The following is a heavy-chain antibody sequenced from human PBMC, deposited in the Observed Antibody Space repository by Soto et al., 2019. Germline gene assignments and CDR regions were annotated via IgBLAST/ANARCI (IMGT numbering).Heavy chain of an antibody. CDR2: INPSDEGT. D-gene: IGHD3-16*01. Sequence: ASVKVSCKASGYTLTNYHMHWVRQAPGQGLEWMGIINPSDEGTLYAQKFQGRVSMTRDTSTSTVYMELSSLRVEDTAIYYCAKGGLRDSGSYDYPFDYWGQGTLVTVSS. CDR1: GYTLTNYH. V-gene: IGHV1-46*01. CDR3: AKGGLRDSGSYDYPFDY. J-gene: IGHJ4*02.